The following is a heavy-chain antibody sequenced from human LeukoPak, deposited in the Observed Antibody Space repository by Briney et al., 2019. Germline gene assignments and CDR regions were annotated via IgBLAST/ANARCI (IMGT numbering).Heavy chain of an antibody. V-gene: IGHV4-59*12. CDR2: IYDSGST. CDR3: ARVGLRVGLFDY. Sequence: PSETLSLTCTVSGGSISSYYWSWIRQPPGKGLEWIGYIYDSGSTNYNPSLKSRVTISLDTSKKQFSLKLTSVTAADTAVYYCARVGLRVGLFDYWGQGTLVTVSS. J-gene: IGHJ4*02. D-gene: IGHD3-16*01. CDR1: GGSISSYY.